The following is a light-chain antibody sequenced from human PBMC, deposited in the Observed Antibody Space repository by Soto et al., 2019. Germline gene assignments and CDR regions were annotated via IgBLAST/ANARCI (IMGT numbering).Light chain of an antibody. CDR1: QSILNY. V-gene: IGKV1-39*01. CDR3: QQSYSTPFT. CDR2: ATS. Sequence: DIQMTQSPSSLSASVGDRVTITCRASQSILNYLNWYQQKPGKAPKLLIYATSSLQSGVPSRFSGSESGTDFTLTISSLQPGDFATYYCQQSYSTPFTFGPGNKVDIK. J-gene: IGKJ3*01.